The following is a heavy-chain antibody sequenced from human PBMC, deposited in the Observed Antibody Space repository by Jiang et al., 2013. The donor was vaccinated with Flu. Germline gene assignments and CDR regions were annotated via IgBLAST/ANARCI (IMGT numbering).Heavy chain of an antibody. CDR1: GYTFTSYA. CDR3: ARDRDCSSTSCYWDYYYGMDV. Sequence: CKASGYTFTSYAMNWVRQAPGQGLEWMGWINTNTGNPTYAQGFTGRFVFSLDTSVSTAYLQISSLKAEDTAVYYCARDRDCSSTSCYWDYYYGMDVWGQGTTVTVSS. D-gene: IGHD2-2*01. J-gene: IGHJ6*02. CDR2: INTNTGNP. V-gene: IGHV7-4-1*02.